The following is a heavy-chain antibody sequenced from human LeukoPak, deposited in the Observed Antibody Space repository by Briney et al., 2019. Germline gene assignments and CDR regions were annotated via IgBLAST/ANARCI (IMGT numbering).Heavy chain of an antibody. CDR2: ISAYNGNT. V-gene: IGHV1-18*01. J-gene: IGHJ4*02. D-gene: IGHD3-9*01. CDR1: GYTFTSYG. CDR3: ARAVHFYHDILTGYDPLGY. Sequence: ASVKVSCKASGYTFTSYGISWVRQAPGQGLEWMGWISAYNGNTNYAQKLQGRVTMTTDTSTSTAYMELRSLRSDDTAVYYCARAVHFYHDILTGYDPLGYWGQGTLVTVSS.